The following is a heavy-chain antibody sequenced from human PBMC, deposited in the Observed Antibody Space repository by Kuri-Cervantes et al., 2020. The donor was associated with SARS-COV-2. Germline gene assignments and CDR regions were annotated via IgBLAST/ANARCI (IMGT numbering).Heavy chain of an antibody. CDR3: AREIYDSWSGSVNRYYYYYMDV. CDR1: GYTLTELS. Sequence: SVKVSCKVSGYTLTELSMHWVRQAPGKGLEWMGRIIPILGTANYAQKFQGRVTITADKSTSTAYMELSSLRSEDTAVYYCAREIYDSWSGSVNRYYYYYMDVWGKGTTVTVSS. J-gene: IGHJ6*03. D-gene: IGHD3-3*01. CDR2: IIPILGTA. V-gene: IGHV1-69*08.